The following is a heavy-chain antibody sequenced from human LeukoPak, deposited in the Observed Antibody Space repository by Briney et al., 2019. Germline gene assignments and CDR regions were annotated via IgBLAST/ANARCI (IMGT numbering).Heavy chain of an antibody. CDR3: ARDAPGNTALDY. CDR2: INGDGSST. J-gene: IGHJ4*02. CDR1: GFTFISYW. Sequence: AGGSLRLSCAASGFTFISYWMHWVRQAPGKGLVWVSRINGDGSSTDFADSVKGRFTISRDNAKNTLYLQMNSLRAEDTAVYYCARDAPGNTALDYWGQGTLVTVSS. V-gene: IGHV3-74*01. D-gene: IGHD5-18*01.